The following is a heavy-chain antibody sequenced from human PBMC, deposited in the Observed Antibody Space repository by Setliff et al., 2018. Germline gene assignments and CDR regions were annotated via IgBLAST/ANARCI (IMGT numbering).Heavy chain of an antibody. J-gene: IGHJ4*02. CDR2: LNPSGGGT. D-gene: IGHD3-22*01. CDR1: GGTFSSYA. V-gene: IGHV1-69*10. Sequence: SVKVSCKASGGTFSSYAISWVRQAPGQGLDWMGVLNPSGGGTEFAEKFQGRVTITRDTSASTAYMELSSLTSEDTAVYYCARRPYDSSGYFNYWGQGTLVTVSS. CDR3: ARRPYDSSGYFNY.